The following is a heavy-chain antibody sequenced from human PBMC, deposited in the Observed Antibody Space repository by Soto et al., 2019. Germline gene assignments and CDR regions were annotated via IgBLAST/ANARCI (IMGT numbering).Heavy chain of an antibody. V-gene: IGHV1-2*02. D-gene: IGHD1-1*01. CDR3: GRGRSGQLVIFY. Sequence: ASVKVSCKASGYTFTGYYIHWVRQAPQQGPEWMGEIGPESGATRYAQKFRGRVTMTMDTSITTVYMELKNLSPDDTAVYYCGRGRSGQLVIFYWGQGTPVTVSS. CDR2: IGPESGAT. J-gene: IGHJ4*02. CDR1: GYTFTGYY.